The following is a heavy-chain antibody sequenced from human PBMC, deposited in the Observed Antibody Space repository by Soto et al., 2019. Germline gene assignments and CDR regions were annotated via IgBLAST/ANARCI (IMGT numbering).Heavy chain of an antibody. CDR2: IYYSGST. J-gene: IGHJ5*02. D-gene: IGHD1-26*01. CDR3: VRLGAPPRSFLP. CDR1: GGSISSGSYY. Sequence: SETLSLTCTVSGGSISSGSYYWSWMRQPPGQGLEYIGAIYYSGSTYYNPSLKSRVTISIDTSQKQFSLKLSSVTAADTAVYYFVRLGAPPRSFLPSGQAILVTVSS. V-gene: IGHV4-61*01.